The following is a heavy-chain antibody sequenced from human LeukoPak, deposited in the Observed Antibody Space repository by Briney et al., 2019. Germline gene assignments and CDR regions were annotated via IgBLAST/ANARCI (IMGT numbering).Heavy chain of an antibody. V-gene: IGHV3-23*01. D-gene: IGHD4-17*01. CDR2: ISRSDGTA. CDR3: ARDDYGDSPPLFDY. Sequence: GGSLRLSCAASGFTFSAFAMNWLRQAPGKGLEWVSFISRSDGTAYYADSVKGRFTISRDNSKNTLYLQMNSLRAEDTAQYFCARDDYGDSPPLFDYWSQGTLVTVSS. J-gene: IGHJ4*02. CDR1: GFTFSAFA.